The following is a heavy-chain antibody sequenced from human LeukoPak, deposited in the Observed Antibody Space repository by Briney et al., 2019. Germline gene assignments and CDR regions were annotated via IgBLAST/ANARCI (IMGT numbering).Heavy chain of an antibody. CDR2: VSSRGAT. V-gene: IGHV4-59*01. CDR1: GASISSDY. J-gene: IGHJ4*02. Sequence: SETLSLTCTVSGASISSDYWNWIRQSPEKGLEWIGYVSSRGATNYNPSLRSRVTISGDTSKNQFSLRLTSVSAADTAMYFCARDEGNYYGMAFDFWGQGILVTASS. CDR3: ARDEGNYYGMAFDF. D-gene: IGHD3-10*01.